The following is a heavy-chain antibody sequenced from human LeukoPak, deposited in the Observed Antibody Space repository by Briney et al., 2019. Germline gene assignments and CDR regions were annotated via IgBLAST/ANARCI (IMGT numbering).Heavy chain of an antibody. V-gene: IGHV3-23*01. J-gene: IGHJ4*02. CDR2: ISGSGDP. CDR3: AKERYSSSSLFAVTPFDY. D-gene: IGHD2-2*01. Sequence: GGSLRLSCAASGFTFITSAMTWVRQAPGKGLEWVSAISGSGDPYYADSVKGRFTISRDNSKNTLYLQMNSLRAEDTAVYYCAKERYSSSSLFAVTPFDYWGQGARVTISS. CDR1: GFTFITSA.